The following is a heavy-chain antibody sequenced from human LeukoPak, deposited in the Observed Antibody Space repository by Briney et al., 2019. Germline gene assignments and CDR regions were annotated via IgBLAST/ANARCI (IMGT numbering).Heavy chain of an antibody. D-gene: IGHD3-16*01. CDR2: IYHSGST. V-gene: IGHV4-38-2*02. CDR1: GYSISSGYY. J-gene: IGHJ3*02. CDR3: ARDRWGSDDAFDI. Sequence: SETLSLTCTVSGYSISSGYYWGWIRRPPGKGLEWIGSIYHSGSTYYNPSLKSRVTISVDTSKDQFSLKLSSVTAADTAVYYCARDRWGSDDAFDIWGQGTMVTVSS.